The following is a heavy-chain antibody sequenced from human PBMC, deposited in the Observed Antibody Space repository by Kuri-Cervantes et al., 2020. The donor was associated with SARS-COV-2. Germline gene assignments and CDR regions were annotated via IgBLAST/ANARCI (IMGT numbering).Heavy chain of an antibody. V-gene: IGHV3-23*01. CDR2: ISGSGGSI. CDR1: GFTFRTYA. CDR3: AKDPFGSSSAEYFQY. J-gene: IGHJ1*01. Sequence: GESLKISCAASGFTFRTYAMSWVRQAPGKGLEWVSTISGSGGSIDSAVSVKGRFTISRDNSKNTLYLEMDSLTADDTAIYYCAKDPFGSSSAEYFQYWGPGTLVTVSS. D-gene: IGHD6-6*01.